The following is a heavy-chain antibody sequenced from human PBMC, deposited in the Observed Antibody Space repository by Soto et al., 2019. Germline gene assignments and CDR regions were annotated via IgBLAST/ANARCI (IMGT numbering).Heavy chain of an antibody. J-gene: IGHJ4*02. CDR1: GCSISSYY. CDR2: IYYSGST. V-gene: IGHV4-59*01. Sequence: XETRCLTCTVAGCSISSYYWSWIRQPPGKGLEWIGYIYYSGSTNYNPSLKSRVTISVDTSKNQFSLKLSSVTAADTAVYYCARGHDYGLDYWGQGALVTVSS. D-gene: IGHD4-17*01. CDR3: ARGHDYGLDY.